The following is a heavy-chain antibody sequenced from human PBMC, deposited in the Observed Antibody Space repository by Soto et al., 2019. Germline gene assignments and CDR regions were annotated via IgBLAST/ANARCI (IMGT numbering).Heavy chain of an antibody. CDR3: AKWVGATSFDY. CDR1: GGSISSGGYY. Sequence: QVQLQESGPGLVKPSQTLSLTCTVSGGSISSGGYYWSWIRQHPGKGLEWIGYIYYSGRTYYNPSLKSRFTISVDTSKNQFTLKLSSVTAADTAVYYFAKWVGATSFDYWGQGTLVTVSS. J-gene: IGHJ4*02. V-gene: IGHV4-31*03. CDR2: IYYSGRT. D-gene: IGHD1-26*01.